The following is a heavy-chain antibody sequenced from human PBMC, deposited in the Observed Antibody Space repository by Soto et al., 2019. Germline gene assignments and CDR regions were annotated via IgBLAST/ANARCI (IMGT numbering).Heavy chain of an antibody. V-gene: IGHV5-51*01. J-gene: IGHJ6*04. CDR3: ARQGSIGAMYFYGMDV. Sequence: GESLKISCKGSGYTFSSYWIAWVRQMPGKGLEWMGIIYPDDSDTRYSPSFEGHVTISADKSANTAYLQWSSLRASDTAMYYCARQGSIGAMYFYGMDVWGKGTKVTVS. D-gene: IGHD3-10*01. CDR2: IYPDDSDT. CDR1: GYTFSSYW.